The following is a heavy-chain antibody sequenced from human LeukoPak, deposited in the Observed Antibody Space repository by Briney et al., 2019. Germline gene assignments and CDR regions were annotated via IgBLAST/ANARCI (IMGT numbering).Heavy chain of an antibody. Sequence: GGSLRLSCAASGFTFDDYAMHWVRQAPGKGLEWVSGISWNSGSIGYADSVKGRFTISRDNAKNSLYLQMNSLRAEDTALYYCAKGSGSYRTYYYGMDVWGQGTTVTVSS. D-gene: IGHD3-10*01. CDR1: GFTFDDYA. J-gene: IGHJ6*02. CDR2: ISWNSGSI. V-gene: IGHV3-9*01. CDR3: AKGSGSYRTYYYGMDV.